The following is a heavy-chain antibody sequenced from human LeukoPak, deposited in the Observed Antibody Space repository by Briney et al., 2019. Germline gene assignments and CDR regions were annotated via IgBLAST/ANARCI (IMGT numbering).Heavy chain of an antibody. Sequence: ASVKVSCKASGYTFTGYYMHWVRQAPGQGLEWMGWINPNSGGTNYAQKFQGRVTMTRDTSISTAYMELSRLRSDDTAVYYCAREGPPYDFWSGYFPDRWFDPWGQGTLVTVSS. CDR2: INPNSGGT. CDR1: GYTFTGYY. CDR3: AREGPPYDFWSGYFPDRWFDP. D-gene: IGHD3-3*01. V-gene: IGHV1-2*02. J-gene: IGHJ5*02.